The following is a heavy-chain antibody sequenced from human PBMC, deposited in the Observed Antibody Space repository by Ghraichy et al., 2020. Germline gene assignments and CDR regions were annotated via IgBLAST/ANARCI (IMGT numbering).Heavy chain of an antibody. CDR2: ISGSGGST. CDR1: GFTFSSYA. V-gene: IGHV3-23*01. J-gene: IGHJ6*02. D-gene: IGHD6-6*01. Sequence: GESMNISCAASGFTFSSYAMSWVRQAPGKGLEWVSAISGSGGSTYYADSVKGRFTISRDNSKNTLYLQMNSLRAEDTAVYYCAKSIAARPYYYGMDVWGQGTTVTVSS. CDR3: AKSIAARPYYYGMDV.